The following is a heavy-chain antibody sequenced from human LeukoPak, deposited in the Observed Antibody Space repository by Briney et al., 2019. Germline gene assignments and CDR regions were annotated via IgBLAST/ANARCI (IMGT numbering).Heavy chain of an antibody. D-gene: IGHD2-2*01. Sequence: ASVKVSCKASGGTFSSYAITWVRQAPGQGLEWMGWMNPNSGNTGYAQKFQGRVTMTRNTSISTAYMELSSLRSEDTAVYYCARGVASGIVVVPAATRGGNYFDYWGQGTLVTVSS. CDR3: ARGVASGIVVVPAATRGGNYFDY. V-gene: IGHV1-8*02. CDR1: GGTFSSYA. CDR2: MNPNSGNT. J-gene: IGHJ4*02.